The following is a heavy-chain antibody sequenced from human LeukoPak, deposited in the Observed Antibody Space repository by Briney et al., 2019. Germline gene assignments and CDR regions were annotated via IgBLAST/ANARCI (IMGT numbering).Heavy chain of an antibody. CDR2: ISSDGREE. CDR1: GFTSCIYG. J-gene: IGHJ4*02. CDR3: RAATKNRGYYFDY. D-gene: IGHD1-14*01. V-gene: IGHV3-30*03. Sequence: GGSLRLSCAASGFTSCIYGMHWVRQAPGKGLEWVAVISSDGREEDYADSVRGRFTISRDNSRDTLYLQMSSLRPEDAAVYYCRAATKNRGYYFDYWGQGTLVTVSS.